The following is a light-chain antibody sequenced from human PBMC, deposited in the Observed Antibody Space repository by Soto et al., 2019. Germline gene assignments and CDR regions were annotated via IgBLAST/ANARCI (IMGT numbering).Light chain of an antibody. V-gene: IGKV3-15*01. CDR2: GAS. CDR3: QQYNNWPWT. Sequence: EIVLTQSPGSLSLSPGERATLSCRASQSVSSSYLAWYQQKPGQAPRLLIYGASTRATSFPARFSGSGSGTDFTLTISSLQSEDFAVYYCQQYNNWPWTFGQGTKVDNK. J-gene: IGKJ1*01. CDR1: QSVSSSY.